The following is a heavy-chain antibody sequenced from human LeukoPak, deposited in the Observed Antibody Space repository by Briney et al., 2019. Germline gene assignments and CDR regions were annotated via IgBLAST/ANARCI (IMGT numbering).Heavy chain of an antibody. D-gene: IGHD6-19*01. Sequence: PGESLRLSCAASKFTFSKYWMNWVRQAPGKGLEWVANIKQDGSEKNYVDSVKGRFTISRDNAKNSLYLQMNSLRAEDTALYYCAKDMSVAGTRAFDIWGQGTMVTVSS. CDR1: KFTFSKYW. V-gene: IGHV3-7*03. J-gene: IGHJ3*02. CDR2: IKQDGSEK. CDR3: AKDMSVAGTRAFDI.